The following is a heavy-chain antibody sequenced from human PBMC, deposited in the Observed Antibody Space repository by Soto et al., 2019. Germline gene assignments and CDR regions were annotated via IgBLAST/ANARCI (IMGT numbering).Heavy chain of an antibody. Sequence: GGSLRLSCAASGFTFDDYAMHWVRQAPGKGLEWVSGISWNSGSIGYADSVKGRFTISRDNAKNSLYLQMNSLRAEDTALYYCAKDIALGYCSGGSCYVKGSALDYWGQGTLVTVSS. D-gene: IGHD2-15*01. J-gene: IGHJ4*02. V-gene: IGHV3-9*01. CDR3: AKDIALGYCSGGSCYVKGSALDY. CDR2: ISWNSGSI. CDR1: GFTFDDYA.